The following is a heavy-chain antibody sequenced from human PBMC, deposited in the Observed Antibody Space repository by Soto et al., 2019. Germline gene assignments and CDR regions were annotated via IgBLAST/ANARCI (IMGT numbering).Heavy chain of an antibody. D-gene: IGHD2-21*01. Sequence: GGTLRLSCSASGFTFLNYGMSWVRQPPGKGLEWVTTISGTASRTYYVDSVRRRFFISSNNSKYTLNLQMNNLTVDDTAVYYCAAAFHYCDSWGQGTRVTVSS. V-gene: IGHV3-23*01. J-gene: IGHJ4*02. CDR1: GFTFLNYG. CDR2: ISGTASRT. CDR3: AAAFHYCDS.